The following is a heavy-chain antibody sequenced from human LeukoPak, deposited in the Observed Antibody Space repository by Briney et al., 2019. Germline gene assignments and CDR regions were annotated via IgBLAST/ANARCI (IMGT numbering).Heavy chain of an antibody. D-gene: IGHD4-23*01. CDR3: ARHKSWWELHAFGI. CDR1: SGSISSSSSY. CDR2: IFYRGST. V-gene: IGHV4-39*01. J-gene: IGHJ3*02. Sequence: SETLSLTCTVSSGSISSSSSYWGWIRQPPGKGLEWIGSIFYRGSTYYNPSLKSRVTISIDTSKNQFSLRLSSVTAADTAVYYCARHKSWWELHAFGIWGQGTLVTVSS.